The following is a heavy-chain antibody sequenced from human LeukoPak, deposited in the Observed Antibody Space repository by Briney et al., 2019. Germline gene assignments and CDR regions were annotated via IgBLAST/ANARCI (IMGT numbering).Heavy chain of an antibody. J-gene: IGHJ4*02. CDR2: IKDDGSQK. CDR3: ARRNVGTGWSFHS. CDR1: RFTFDNYW. Sequence: PGGSLRLSCEASRFTFDNYWMSWVRQAPGKGLEWVANIKDDGSQKNYIDSVKGRFTISRDNAKASLFLQMNSLISEDTAVYYCARRNVGTGWSFHSWSQGTLVTASS. V-gene: IGHV3-7*01. D-gene: IGHD2-15*01.